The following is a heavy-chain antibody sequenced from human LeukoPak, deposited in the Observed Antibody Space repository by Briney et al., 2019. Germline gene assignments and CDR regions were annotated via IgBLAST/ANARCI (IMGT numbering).Heavy chain of an antibody. V-gene: IGHV3-7*01. D-gene: IGHD1-26*01. J-gene: IGHJ4*02. CDR2: IKPDGSET. Sequence: PGGSLRLSCAASGLTLRTHWMNWVRQAPGKGLEWVANIKPDGSETYYVDSVKGRSTVTRDNAQSSLHLQMDNLRGEDTAVYYCAKDRRGSYYTTYFDYWGQGTLVTVSS. CDR3: AKDRRGSYYTTYFDY. CDR1: GLTLRTHW.